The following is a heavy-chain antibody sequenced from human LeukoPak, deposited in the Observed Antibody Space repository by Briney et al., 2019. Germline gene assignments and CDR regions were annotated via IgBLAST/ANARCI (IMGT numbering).Heavy chain of an antibody. Sequence: PSETLSLTCTVSGGSISSSSYYWGWIRQPPGKGLEWIGSIYYSGSTYYNPSLKSRVTISVDTSKNQFSLKLSSVTAADTAVYYCARAPPSTDGLDYWGQGTLVTVSS. CDR1: GGSISSSSYY. CDR3: ARAPPSTDGLDY. D-gene: IGHD2-8*01. CDR2: IYYSGST. J-gene: IGHJ4*02. V-gene: IGHV4-39*07.